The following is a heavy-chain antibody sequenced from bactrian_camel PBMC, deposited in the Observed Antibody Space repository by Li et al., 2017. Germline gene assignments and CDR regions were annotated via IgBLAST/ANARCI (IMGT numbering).Heavy chain of an antibody. CDR1: GGITASCG. V-gene: IGHV3S53*01. CDR2: ISSTNTT. CDR3: AADLPPYGLGTCPGSIGY. D-gene: IGHD5*01. Sequence: HVQLVESGGGEVQTGGSLELSCAVSGGITASCGMAWYIVGPRKERTFVASISSTNTTTYGDSVKGRFTLSHDNAKNTVYLQMNSLKPEDTAVYYCAADLPPYGLGTCPGSIGYWGQGTQVTVS. J-gene: IGHJ6*01.